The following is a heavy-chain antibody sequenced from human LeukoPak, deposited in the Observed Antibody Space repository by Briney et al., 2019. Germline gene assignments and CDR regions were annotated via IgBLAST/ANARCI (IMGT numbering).Heavy chain of an antibody. D-gene: IGHD1-7*01. Sequence: GGSLRLSCAASGFTFSSYGMHWVRQAPGKGLEWVAVISYDGSNKYYADSVKGRFTISRDNAKNSLYLQMNSLRAEDTAVYYCARMNYVSSGWGAPFDYWDQGTLVTVSS. J-gene: IGHJ4*02. V-gene: IGHV3-30*03. CDR1: GFTFSSYG. CDR3: ARMNYVSSGWGAPFDY. CDR2: ISYDGSNK.